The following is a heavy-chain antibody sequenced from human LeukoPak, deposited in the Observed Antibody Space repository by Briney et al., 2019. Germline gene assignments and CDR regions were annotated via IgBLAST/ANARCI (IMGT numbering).Heavy chain of an antibody. CDR2: IYYSGST. J-gene: IGHJ3*02. V-gene: IGHV4-59*01. D-gene: IGHD6-19*01. CDR1: GGSISSYY. Sequence: KTSETLSPTCTVSGGSISSYYWSWIRQPPGKGLEWIGYIYYSGSTNYNPSLKSRVTISVDTSKNQFSLRLSSVTAADTAVYYCARVTAVYAFDIWGQGTMVTVSS. CDR3: ARVTAVYAFDI.